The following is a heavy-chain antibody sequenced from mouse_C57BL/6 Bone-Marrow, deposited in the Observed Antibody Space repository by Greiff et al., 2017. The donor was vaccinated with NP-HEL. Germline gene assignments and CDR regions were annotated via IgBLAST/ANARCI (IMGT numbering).Heavy chain of an antibody. V-gene: IGHV5-9-1*02. J-gene: IGHJ4*01. D-gene: IGHD3-2*02. CDR3: TKSRQLRLAYYAMDY. CDR1: GFTFSSYA. CDR2: ISSGGDYI. Sequence: DVMLVESGEGLVKPGGSLKLSCAASGFTFSSYAMSWVRQTPEKRLEWVAYISSGGDYIYSADPVKGRFIISRDNARNTLYLQMSSLKSEDTAMYYCTKSRQLRLAYYAMDYWGHGTSVTVSS.